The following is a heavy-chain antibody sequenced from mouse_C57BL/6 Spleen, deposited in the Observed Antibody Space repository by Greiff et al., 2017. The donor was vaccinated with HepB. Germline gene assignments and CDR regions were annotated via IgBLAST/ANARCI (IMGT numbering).Heavy chain of an antibody. CDR3: TRAGYDGNYYAMDY. J-gene: IGHJ4*01. CDR2: IDPETGGT. CDR1: GYTFTDYE. V-gene: IGHV1-15*01. D-gene: IGHD2-2*01. Sequence: VQLQQSGAELVRPGASVTLSCKASGYTFTDYEMHWVKQTPVHGLEWIGAIDPETGGTAYNQKFKGKAILTADNSSSTAYMELRSLTSEDSAVYYYTRAGYDGNYYAMDYWGQGTSVTVSS.